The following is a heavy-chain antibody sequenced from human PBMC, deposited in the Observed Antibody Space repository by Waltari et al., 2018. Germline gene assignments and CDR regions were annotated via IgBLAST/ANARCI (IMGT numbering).Heavy chain of an antibody. CDR1: GGSVSSGLHY. Sequence: QVQLRESGPGLVKPSQTLSLTCSVSGGSVSSGLHYWSWIRRSPGKGLEWIGYIDHSGTTYYNPSRRGRLTLSVDTSNYQSSLKLTSVTAADTAVYYCARVVKYYDSFGFPSDYMDVWGKGTTVIVSS. CDR3: ARVVKYYDSFGFPSDYMDV. V-gene: IGHV4-30-4*08. CDR2: IDHSGTT. J-gene: IGHJ6*03. D-gene: IGHD3-22*01.